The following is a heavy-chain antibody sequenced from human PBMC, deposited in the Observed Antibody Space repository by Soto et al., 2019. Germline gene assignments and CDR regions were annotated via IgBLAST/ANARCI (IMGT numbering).Heavy chain of an antibody. CDR1: GFTFSNYW. CDR2: INTDGSST. J-gene: IGHJ5*02. CDR3: ARGPEGFSWFEA. V-gene: IGHV3-74*03. Sequence: EVQLVESGGGLVQPGGSLRLSCAASGFTFSNYWIHWVRQTPGKGLVWVSRINTDGSSTMDADSVKGRFTISRDNAKNTVYLQMNSLRDDDTAVYYCARGPEGFSWFEAWGQGTLVTVSS.